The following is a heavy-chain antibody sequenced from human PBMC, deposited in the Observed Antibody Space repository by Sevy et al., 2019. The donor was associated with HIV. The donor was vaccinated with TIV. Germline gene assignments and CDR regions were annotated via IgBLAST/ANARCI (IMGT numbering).Heavy chain of an antibody. J-gene: IGHJ5*02. V-gene: IGHV1-2*04. D-gene: IGHD3-3*01. Sequence: ASVKVSCKASGYTFTGYYMHWVRQAPGQGLEWMGWINPNSGGTNCAQKFQGWVTMTRDTSISTAYMELSRLRSDDTAVYYCARGTLYYDFWSGYYLPNWFDPWGQGTLVTVSS. CDR1: GYTFTGYY. CDR2: INPNSGGT. CDR3: ARGTLYYDFWSGYYLPNWFDP.